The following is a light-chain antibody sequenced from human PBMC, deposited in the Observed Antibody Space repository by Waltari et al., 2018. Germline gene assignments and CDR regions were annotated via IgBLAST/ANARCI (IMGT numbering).Light chain of an antibody. Sequence: EIVMTQSPASLSLSPGERATLSCRASQSVTTNLARYQQKPGQAPRLLIYGASTRAAGIPVRFSGSGSGTELTLTVSGLQSEDFAIYYCQQYNDWPPWTFGQGTKVEIK. V-gene: IGKV3-15*01. CDR2: GAS. J-gene: IGKJ1*01. CDR1: QSVTTN. CDR3: QQYNDWPPWT.